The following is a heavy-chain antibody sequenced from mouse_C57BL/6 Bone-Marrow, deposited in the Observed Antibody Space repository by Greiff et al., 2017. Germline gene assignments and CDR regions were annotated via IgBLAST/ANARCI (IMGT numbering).Heavy chain of an antibody. J-gene: IGHJ2*01. D-gene: IGHD1-1*01. Sequence: SGAELVRPGASVKLSCTASGFNIKDDYMHWVKQRPEQGLEWIGWIDPENGDTEYASKFQGKATITADTSSNTAYLQLSSLTSEDTAVYYCTLITTVVEGYWGQGTTLTVSS. CDR1: GFNIKDDY. CDR3: TLITTVVEGY. CDR2: IDPENGDT. V-gene: IGHV14-4*01.